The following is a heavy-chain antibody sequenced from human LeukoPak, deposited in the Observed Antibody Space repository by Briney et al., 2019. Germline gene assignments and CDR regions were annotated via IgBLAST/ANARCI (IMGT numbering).Heavy chain of an antibody. J-gene: IGHJ4*02. D-gene: IGHD3-22*01. CDR2: MSGSGGMT. Sequence: GGSLRLSCAASGFTFSSYWMSWVRQAPGKGLEWVSSMSGSGGMTYSADSVKGRFTISRDNSNNSLYLQMNSLRAEDTAIYYCAKGPFFYYDASGYNYFDYWGQGTQVTVSS. CDR3: AKGPFFYYDASGYNYFDY. CDR1: GFTFSSYW. V-gene: IGHV3-23*01.